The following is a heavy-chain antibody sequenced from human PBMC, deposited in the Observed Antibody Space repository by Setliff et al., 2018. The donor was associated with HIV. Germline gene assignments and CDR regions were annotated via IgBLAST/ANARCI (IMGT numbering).Heavy chain of an antibody. V-gene: IGHV3-23*01. J-gene: IGHJ4*02. CDR1: GFTFSTSA. CDR2: ISGPGSSS. D-gene: IGHD6-19*01. Sequence: PGGSLRLSCAASGFTFSTSAMTWVRRTPGKGLEWVSSISGPGSSSYYADSVKGRFTISRDNSKDTLFLQMNVLSAGDTAIYYCAKWHSTAWYSGYYIDNRGQGTQVTVSS. CDR3: AKWHSTAWYSGYYIDN.